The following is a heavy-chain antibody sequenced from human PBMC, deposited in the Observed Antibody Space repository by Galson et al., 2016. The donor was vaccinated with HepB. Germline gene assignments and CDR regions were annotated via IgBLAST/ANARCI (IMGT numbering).Heavy chain of an antibody. J-gene: IGHJ4*02. V-gene: IGHV3-11*06. CDR1: GFTFSDYY. Sequence: SLRLSCAASGFTFSDYYMSWIRQAPGKGLEWVSYISGSSGYRNYADTVKGRFTISRDNAKNSLYLQLNSLRAEDTAVYYCAIAVDSPLEVHFDYWGQGTLVTVSS. CDR3: AIAVDSPLEVHFDY. CDR2: ISGSSGYR. D-gene: IGHD5-18*01.